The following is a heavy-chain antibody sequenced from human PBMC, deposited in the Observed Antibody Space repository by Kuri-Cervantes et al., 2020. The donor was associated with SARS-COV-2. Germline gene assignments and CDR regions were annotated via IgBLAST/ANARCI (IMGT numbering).Heavy chain of an antibody. CDR3: AKPSSSSLNYYYYMDV. CDR1: GFTFSSYA. V-gene: IGHV3-23*01. Sequence: GESLKISCAASGFTFSSYAMSWVRQAPGKGLEWVSAISGSGGSTYHADSVKGRFTISRDNSKNTLYLQMNSLRAEDTAVYYCAKPSSSSLNYYYYMDVWDKGATVTVSS. CDR2: ISGSGGST. D-gene: IGHD6-6*01. J-gene: IGHJ6*03.